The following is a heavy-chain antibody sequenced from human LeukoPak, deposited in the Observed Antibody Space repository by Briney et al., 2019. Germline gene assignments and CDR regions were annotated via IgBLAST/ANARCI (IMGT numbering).Heavy chain of an antibody. CDR3: ARDHPGIAAAGKDYFDY. D-gene: IGHD6-13*01. Sequence: SETLSLACTVSGGSISSYYWSWIRQPAGKGLEWIGRIYTSGSTNYNPSLKSRVTMSVDTSKNQFSLKLSSVTAADTAVYYCARDHPGIAAAGKDYFDYWDQGTLVTVSS. J-gene: IGHJ4*02. CDR2: IYTSGST. CDR1: GGSISSYY. V-gene: IGHV4-4*07.